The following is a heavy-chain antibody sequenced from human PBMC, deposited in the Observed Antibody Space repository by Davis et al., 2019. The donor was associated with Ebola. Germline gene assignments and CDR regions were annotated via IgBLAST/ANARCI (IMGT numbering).Heavy chain of an antibody. CDR1: GGTFSSYA. CDR3: ARDQHPTYYDFWSGYPSDFDY. CDR2: IIPIFGTA. Sequence: SVKVSCKASGGTFSSYAISWVRQAPGQGLEWMGGIIPIFGTANYAQKFQGRVTITADESTSTAYMELSSLRSEDTAVYYCARDQHPTYYDFWSGYPSDFDYWGQGTLVTVSS. D-gene: IGHD3-3*01. V-gene: IGHV1-69*13. J-gene: IGHJ4*02.